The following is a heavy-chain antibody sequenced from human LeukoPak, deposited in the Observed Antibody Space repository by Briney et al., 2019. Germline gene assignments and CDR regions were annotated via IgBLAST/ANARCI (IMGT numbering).Heavy chain of an antibody. CDR3: ASITMVRGSGVDY. CDR1: GFTFSSYA. CDR2: ISYDGSNK. Sequence: GRSLRLSCAASGFTFSSYAMHWVRQAPGKGLEWVAVISYDGSNKYYADSVKGRSTISRDNSKNTLYLQMNSLRAEDTAVYYCASITMVRGSGVDYWGQGTLVTVSS. D-gene: IGHD3-10*01. V-gene: IGHV3-30*04. J-gene: IGHJ4*02.